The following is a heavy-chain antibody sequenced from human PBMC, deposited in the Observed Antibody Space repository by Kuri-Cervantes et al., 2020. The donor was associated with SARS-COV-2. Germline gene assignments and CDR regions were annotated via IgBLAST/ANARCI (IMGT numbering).Heavy chain of an antibody. CDR2: INHSGST. Sequence: SETLSLTCAVYGGPFSGYYWSWIRQPPGKGLEWIGEINHSGSTNYNPSLKSRVTISVDTSKNQFSLKLSSVTAADTAVYYCARQYDFWSPAYYYYYMDVWGKGTTVTVSS. V-gene: IGHV4-34*01. CDR1: GGPFSGYY. J-gene: IGHJ6*03. D-gene: IGHD3-3*01. CDR3: ARQYDFWSPAYYYYYMDV.